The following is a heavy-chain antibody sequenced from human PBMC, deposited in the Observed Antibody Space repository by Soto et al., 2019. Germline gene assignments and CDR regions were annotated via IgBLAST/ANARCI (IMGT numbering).Heavy chain of an antibody. CDR2: IWYDGSNK. V-gene: IGHV3-33*01. CDR1: GFTFSSYG. CDR3: ARDGDCSGGSCWDDYYYYGMDV. D-gene: IGHD2-15*01. Sequence: GSLRLSCAASGFTFSSYGMHWVRQAPGKGLEWVAVIWYDGSNKYYADSVKGRFTISRDNSKNTLYLQMNSLRAEDTAVYYCARDGDCSGGSCWDDYYYYGMDVWGQGTTVTVSS. J-gene: IGHJ6*02.